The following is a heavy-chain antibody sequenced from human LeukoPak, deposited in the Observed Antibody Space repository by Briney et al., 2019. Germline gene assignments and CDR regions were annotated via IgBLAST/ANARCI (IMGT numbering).Heavy chain of an antibody. CDR3: ARVKRGFGLLWFGELLPDY. CDR2: IKQDGSEK. Sequence: PGGSPRLSCAASGFTFSSYWMSWVRQAPGKGLEWVANIKQDGSEKYYVDSVKGRFTISRDNAKNSLYLQMNSLRAEDTAVYYCARVKRGFGLLWFGELLPDYWGQGTLVTVSS. CDR1: GFTFSSYW. J-gene: IGHJ4*02. V-gene: IGHV3-7*01. D-gene: IGHD3-10*01.